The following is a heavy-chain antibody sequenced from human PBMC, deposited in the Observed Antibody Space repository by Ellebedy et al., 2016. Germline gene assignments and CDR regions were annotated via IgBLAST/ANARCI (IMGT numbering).Heavy chain of an antibody. CDR3: AKARNCGGECYYDY. Sequence: GESLKISCEASGFTFSSYSLNWVRQAPGKGLEWISYISPWSDTIYYADSVKGRLTISRDNANNSLYLHLNSLRVEDTAVYYCAKARNCGGECYYDYWGQGTLVTVSS. D-gene: IGHD2-21*01. V-gene: IGHV3-48*04. CDR2: ISPWSDTI. CDR1: GFTFSSYS. J-gene: IGHJ4*02.